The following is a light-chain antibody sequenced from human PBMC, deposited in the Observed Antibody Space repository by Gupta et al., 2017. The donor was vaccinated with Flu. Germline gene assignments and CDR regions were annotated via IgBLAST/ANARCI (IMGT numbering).Light chain of an antibody. CDR2: DAS. V-gene: IGKV3-11*01. Sequence: EIVLTQSPATLSLSPGERATLSCRASHSVSKYLAWYQQKPGQAPRLLMYDASNRATGIPGRFSGSGSGTDFTLTISSLEPEDFAVYYCQQRSDWPLTFGGGTKVEIK. CDR1: HSVSKY. J-gene: IGKJ4*01. CDR3: QQRSDWPLT.